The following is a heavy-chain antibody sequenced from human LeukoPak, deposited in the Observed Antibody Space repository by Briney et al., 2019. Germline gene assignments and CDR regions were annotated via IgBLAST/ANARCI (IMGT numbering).Heavy chain of an antibody. V-gene: IGHV4-59*12. Sequence: SETLSLTCTVSGGSISSYYWSWIRQPPGKGLEWIGYIYYSGSTYYNPSLKSRVTISVDTSKNQFSLKLSSVTAADTAVYYCARVKGGSCSLDPWGQGTLVTVSS. CDR2: IYYSGST. CDR3: ARVKGGSCSLDP. D-gene: IGHD2-15*01. CDR1: GGSISSYY. J-gene: IGHJ5*02.